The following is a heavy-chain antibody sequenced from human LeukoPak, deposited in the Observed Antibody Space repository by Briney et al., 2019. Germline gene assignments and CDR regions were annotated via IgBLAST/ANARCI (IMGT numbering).Heavy chain of an antibody. Sequence: GESLKISCKGSGYIFTSYWIAWVRQMPGKGPEWMGIIYPSDSDTTYSPSFQGQVTISADKSISTAYLQWSSLKASDTAMYYCARQSRVQMVRGIISHYDYWGQGTLVTVSS. CDR2: IYPSDSDT. V-gene: IGHV5-51*01. J-gene: IGHJ4*02. D-gene: IGHD3-10*01. CDR3: ARQSRVQMVRGIISHYDY. CDR1: GYIFTSYW.